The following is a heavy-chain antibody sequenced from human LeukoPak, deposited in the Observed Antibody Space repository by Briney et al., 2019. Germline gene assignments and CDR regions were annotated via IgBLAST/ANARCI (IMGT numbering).Heavy chain of an antibody. V-gene: IGHV3-7*01. J-gene: IGHJ4*02. CDR3: ARIGHRSSSLDY. D-gene: IGHD2-15*01. Sequence: GGSLRLSCAASGFTFSNYWMTWVRQAPGKGLEWVANIKQDGSQKYYVDSVKGRLTISRDNAKNSVYLQVNSLRVEDTAVYYCARIGHRSSSLDYWGQGTPVTVSS. CDR2: IKQDGSQK. CDR1: GFTFSNYW.